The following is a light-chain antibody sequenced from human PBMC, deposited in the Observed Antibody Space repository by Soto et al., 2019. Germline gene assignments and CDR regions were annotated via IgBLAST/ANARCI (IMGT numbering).Light chain of an antibody. CDR1: SSNVGYNS. V-gene: IGLV1-51*01. CDR2: DNN. Sequence: QSVLTQPPSVSAAPGQEVTISCSGSSSNVGYNSVSWYQQLPGTAPKLLIYDNNKRPSGIPARFSGSKSGTSATLGITGLQTGDEADYYRGAWDNSLSVYVFGSGTKLTVL. J-gene: IGLJ1*01. CDR3: GAWDNSLSVYV.